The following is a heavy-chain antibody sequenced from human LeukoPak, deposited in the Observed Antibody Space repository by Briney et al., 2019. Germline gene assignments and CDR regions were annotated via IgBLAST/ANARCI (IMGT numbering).Heavy chain of an antibody. V-gene: IGHV1-69*13. CDR1: GGTFSSYA. CDR3: ARSRSDRVGGYDAFDI. D-gene: IGHD1-26*01. Sequence: ASVKVSCKASGGTFSSYAISWVRQAPGQGLEWMGGIIPIFGTANYAQKFQGRVTITADESTSTAYMELSSLRSEDTAVYYCARSRSDRVGGYDAFDIWGQGTMVTVSS. J-gene: IGHJ3*02. CDR2: IIPIFGTA.